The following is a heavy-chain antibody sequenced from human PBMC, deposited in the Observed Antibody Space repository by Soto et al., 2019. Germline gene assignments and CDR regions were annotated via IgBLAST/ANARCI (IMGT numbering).Heavy chain of an antibody. D-gene: IGHD6-13*01. Sequence: QVQLQESGPGLVKPSETLSLTCTVSGGSISPYYWSWIRQPPGKGLEWIGYVYYSGNTNYNPSLESRCTMTVDTSRNRFSLNLTSATAADTAVYYCARKGAAASYAHYYMDVWGRGTAVTVSS. CDR2: VYYSGNT. CDR3: ARKGAAASYAHYYMDV. CDR1: GGSISPYY. V-gene: IGHV4-59*01. J-gene: IGHJ6*03.